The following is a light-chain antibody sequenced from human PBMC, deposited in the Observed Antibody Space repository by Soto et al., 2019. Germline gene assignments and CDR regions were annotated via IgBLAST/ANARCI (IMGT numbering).Light chain of an antibody. Sequence: QSVLTQPPSASGTPGQRVTISCSGSSSNIGSNTVNWYQQLPGSAPRLLMYSNNQRPSGVPDRFSGSKSGTSAPLAISGLQSEDEADYYCSTWDDSLNGVVFGGGTKLTGL. CDR1: SSNIGSNT. J-gene: IGLJ2*01. V-gene: IGLV1-44*01. CDR2: SNN. CDR3: STWDDSLNGVV.